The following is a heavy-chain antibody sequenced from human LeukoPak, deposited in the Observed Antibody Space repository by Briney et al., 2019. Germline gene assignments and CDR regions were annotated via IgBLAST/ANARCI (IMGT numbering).Heavy chain of an antibody. CDR3: ARGLAVAGLGYYFDY. D-gene: IGHD6-19*01. V-gene: IGHV4-59*12. CDR2: IYYSGST. CDR1: GGPISSYY. Sequence: SETLALTCSVSGGPISSYYWSWIRQPPGKRLEWIGYIYYSGSTNYNPSLKSRVTISIDTTKNQFCLQLDSVTAADTAVYYCARGLAVAGLGYYFDYWGQGTLVTVSS. J-gene: IGHJ4*02.